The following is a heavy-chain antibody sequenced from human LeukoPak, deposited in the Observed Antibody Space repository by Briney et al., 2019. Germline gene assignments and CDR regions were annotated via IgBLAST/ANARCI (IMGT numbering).Heavy chain of an antibody. D-gene: IGHD1-26*01. CDR3: ARAQVGYNWFDP. Sequence: PGGSLRLSCAASGFAVSDYTMNWVRQAPGKGLEWISSISRSQTYIYYADSVKGRFAISKDNAENSLYLQMNSLRAEDTAVYYCARAQVGYNWFDPWGQGTLVTVSS. CDR1: GFAVSDYT. CDR2: ISRSQTYI. V-gene: IGHV3-21*01. J-gene: IGHJ5*02.